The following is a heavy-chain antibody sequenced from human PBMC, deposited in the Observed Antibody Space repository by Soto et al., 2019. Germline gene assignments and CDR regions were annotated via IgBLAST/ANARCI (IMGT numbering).Heavy chain of an antibody. CDR3: GKVDLNYARYFEY. CDR2: IYTSGST. CDR1: GGSISGYY. Sequence: QVQLQESGPGLVKPSETLSLTCTVSGGSISGYYWSWIRQPAGKGLEWIGLIYTSGSTNYNPSLESRYTMSEDPSKNQSSLKLSSVTAADTALYYCGKVDLNYARYFEYWGQGTLVTL. J-gene: IGHJ4*02. V-gene: IGHV4-4*07. D-gene: IGHD1-7*01.